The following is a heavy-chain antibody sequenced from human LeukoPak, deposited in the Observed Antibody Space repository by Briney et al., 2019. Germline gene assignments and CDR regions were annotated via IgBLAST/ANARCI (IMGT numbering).Heavy chain of an antibody. Sequence: SETLSLICAVSGGSINTYHWTWIRQAPGKGLEWIGYFSYPGTSNYNPSLKSRVTISVDTSKNQFSLKLSSVTAADTAVYYCARAGYDFWDFGYWGQGTLVTVSS. D-gene: IGHD3-3*01. CDR3: ARAGYDFWDFGY. CDR1: GGSINTYH. V-gene: IGHV4-59*01. J-gene: IGHJ4*02. CDR2: FSYPGTS.